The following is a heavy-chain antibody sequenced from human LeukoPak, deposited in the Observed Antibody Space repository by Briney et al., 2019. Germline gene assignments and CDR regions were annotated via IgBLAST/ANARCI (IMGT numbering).Heavy chain of an antibody. CDR3: APRIAAAGKAFDP. Sequence: PGGSLRLSCAASGFTFSNAWMSWVRQAPGKGLEWVSSISSSSSYIYYADSVKGRFTISRDNAKNSLYLQMNSLRAEDTAVYYCAPRIAAAGKAFDPWGQGTLVTVSS. CDR2: ISSSSSYI. J-gene: IGHJ5*02. V-gene: IGHV3-21*01. D-gene: IGHD6-13*01. CDR1: GFTFSNAW.